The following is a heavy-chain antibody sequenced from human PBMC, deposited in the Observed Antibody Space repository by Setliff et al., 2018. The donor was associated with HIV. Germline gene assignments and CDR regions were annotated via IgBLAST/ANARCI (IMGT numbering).Heavy chain of an antibody. CDR1: GGSISSYY. D-gene: IGHD3-22*01. V-gene: IGHV4-4*09. CDR2: IYSSGST. CDR3: ARGLSFYDPGGFDY. J-gene: IGHJ4*02. Sequence: PSETLSLTCTVSGGSISSYYWSWIRQPPGKGLEWLGHIYSSGSTNYNPSLKSRVTISVDTSKNQFSLKLNSVTAADTAVYYCARGLSFYDPGGFDYWGQGTLVTVSS.